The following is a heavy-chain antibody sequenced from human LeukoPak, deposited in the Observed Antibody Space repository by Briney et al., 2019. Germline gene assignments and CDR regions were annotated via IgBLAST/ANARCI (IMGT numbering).Heavy chain of an antibody. J-gene: IGHJ3*02. D-gene: IGHD1-14*01. CDR1: GFTFNSHH. V-gene: IGHV3-30*18. Sequence: PGGSLRLSCAVSGFTFNSHHMHWVRQAPNKGLDWVAVAPHDGTSPSHAASVNGRFTISRDNSKDTVFLQMDSLRAEDTAVYYCAKDDPYRTQDAFDIWGQGTMVTVSS. CDR3: AKDDPYRTQDAFDI. CDR2: APHDGTSP.